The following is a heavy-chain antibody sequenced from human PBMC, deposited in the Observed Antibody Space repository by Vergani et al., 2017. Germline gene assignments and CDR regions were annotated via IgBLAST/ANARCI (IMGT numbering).Heavy chain of an antibody. D-gene: IGHD3-10*01. Sequence: QVQLAESGGGRVQPGRSLRLSCAASGFSFSSHAIHWVRQAPGKGLEWVSVISNDGSKKYYADSVKGRFTISRDNSKNTLDLQMNSLRTQDTAVYYCAKAGSVTSRSLQYNFNRDVWGKGTTVTVS. CDR3: AKAGSVTSRSLQYNFNRDV. V-gene: IGHV3-30*18. J-gene: IGHJ6*03. CDR1: GFSFSSHA. CDR2: ISNDGSKK.